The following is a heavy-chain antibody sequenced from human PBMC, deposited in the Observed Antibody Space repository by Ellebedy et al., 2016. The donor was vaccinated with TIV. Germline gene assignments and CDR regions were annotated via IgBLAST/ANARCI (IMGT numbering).Heavy chain of an antibody. V-gene: IGHV3-7*01. J-gene: IGHJ4*02. CDR3: AAWGDYNY. D-gene: IGHD7-27*01. Sequence: GESLKISCAASGFMLSNYWMNWVRQTPGRGLEWVANINPDGTAKRYVDSLEGRFTVSRDNAKNSVYLQMNSLRVEDTAVYYCAAWGDYNYWGQGALVTVSS. CDR2: INPDGTAK. CDR1: GFMLSNYW.